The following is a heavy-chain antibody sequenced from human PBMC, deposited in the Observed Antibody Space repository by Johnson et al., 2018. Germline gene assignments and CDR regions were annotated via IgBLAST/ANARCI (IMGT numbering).Heavy chain of an antibody. J-gene: IGHJ6*02. V-gene: IGHV4-59*01. D-gene: IGHD3-16*01. Sequence: QVQLQESGPGLVKPSETLSLTCTVSGGSISSYYWSWIRQPPGKGLEWIGYIYYTGSTNYNPSLKSRVTISVDPSTNQFSLKLTSVTAADTAVHYCAGVRWGSSPGYYYYSRLDGWGQGPTVTGSS. CDR1: GGSISSYY. CDR3: AGVRWGSSPGYYYYSRLDG. CDR2: IYYTGST.